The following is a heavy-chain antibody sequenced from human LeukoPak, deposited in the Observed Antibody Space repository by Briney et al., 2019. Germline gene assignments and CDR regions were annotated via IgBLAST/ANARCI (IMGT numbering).Heavy chain of an antibody. CDR3: ARERSGSYYENFDY. CDR1: GASISSGDDY. D-gene: IGHD3-10*01. J-gene: IGHJ4*02. CDR2: IHYSGST. Sequence: PSETLSVTCTVSGASISSGDDYWSWIRQPPGKGLEYLGYIHYSGSTYYNPSLKSRVTISVDTSKNQFSLTLSSVTAADTAVYYCARERSGSYYENFDYWGQGTLVTVSS. V-gene: IGHV4-30-4*01.